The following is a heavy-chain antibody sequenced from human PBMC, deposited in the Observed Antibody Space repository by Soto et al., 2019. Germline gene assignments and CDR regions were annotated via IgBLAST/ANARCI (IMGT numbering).Heavy chain of an antibody. J-gene: IGHJ6*02. V-gene: IGHV4-4*02. CDR1: GDSISSSYW. CDR3: ARVSGSYYYGMDV. Sequence: QVQLQESGPGLVKPSGTLSLTCAVSGDSISSSYWWSWVRQPPGKGLEWIGEIYHSGSTNYNPSLXXRXXISGDKSKNQFSLKLSSVTAADTAVYYCARVSGSYYYGMDVWGQGTTVTVSS. CDR2: IYHSGST. D-gene: IGHD3-10*01.